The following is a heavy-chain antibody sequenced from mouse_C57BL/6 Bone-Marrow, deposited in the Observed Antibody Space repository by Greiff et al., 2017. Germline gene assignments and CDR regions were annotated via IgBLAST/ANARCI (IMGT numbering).Heavy chain of an antibody. CDR3: TIRGLITTVPNWDFDV. D-gene: IGHD1-1*01. V-gene: IGHV14-4*01. CDR1: GFNIKDDY. J-gene: IGHJ1*03. Sequence: EVKLEESGAELVRPGASVKLSCTASGFNIKDDYMHWVKQRPEQGLEWIGWIDPENGDTEYASKFQGKATITADTSSNTAYLQLSSLTSEDTAVYYCTIRGLITTVPNWDFDVWGKGT. CDR2: IDPENGDT.